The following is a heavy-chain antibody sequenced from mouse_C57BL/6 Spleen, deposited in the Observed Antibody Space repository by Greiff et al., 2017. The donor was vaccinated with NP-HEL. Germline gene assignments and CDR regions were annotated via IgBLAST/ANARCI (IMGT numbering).Heavy chain of an antibody. CDR3: ATVYYSNGFAY. V-gene: IGHV1-52*01. D-gene: IGHD2-5*01. CDR1: GYTFTSYW. CDR2: IDPSDSET. Sequence: QVQLQQPGAELVRPGSSVKLSCKASGYTFTSYWMHWVKQRPIQGLEWIGNIDPSDSETHYNQKFKDKATLTVDKSSSTAYMQLSSLTSEDSAVYYCATVYYSNGFAYWGQGTLVTVSA. J-gene: IGHJ3*01.